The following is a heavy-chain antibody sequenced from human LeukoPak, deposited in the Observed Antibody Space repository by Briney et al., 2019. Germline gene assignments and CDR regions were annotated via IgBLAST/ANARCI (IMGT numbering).Heavy chain of an antibody. Sequence: PGGSLRLSCAASGFTFSSYAMHWVRQAPGKGLEWVAVISYDGSNKYYADSVKGRFTISRDNSKNTLYLQMNSLRAEDTAVYYCARESSGGSCCSRGNWFDPWGQGTLVTASS. CDR3: ARESSGGSCCSRGNWFDP. D-gene: IGHD2-15*01. CDR1: GFTFSSYA. V-gene: IGHV3-30*04. J-gene: IGHJ5*02. CDR2: ISYDGSNK.